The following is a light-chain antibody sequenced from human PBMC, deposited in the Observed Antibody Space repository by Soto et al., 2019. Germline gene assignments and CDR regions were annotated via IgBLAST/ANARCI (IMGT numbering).Light chain of an antibody. CDR1: QSVSSSY. J-gene: IGKJ1*01. CDR2: GAS. CDR3: HQYGSSPST. Sequence: EIVLTQSPGTLSLSPGERATLSCRASQSVSSSYLAWYQQKPGQAPRLLIYGASSRATGIPDRFSGSGSGTDFTLTSSRLDPEDFAVYYCHQYGSSPSTFGQGTKVDVK. V-gene: IGKV3-20*01.